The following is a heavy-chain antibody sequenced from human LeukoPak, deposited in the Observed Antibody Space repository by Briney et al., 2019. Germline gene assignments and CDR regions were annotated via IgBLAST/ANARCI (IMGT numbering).Heavy chain of an antibody. CDR3: ARRARGQQLPRLDY. D-gene: IGHD6-13*01. V-gene: IGHV4-4*02. CDR2: IHYSGST. J-gene: IGHJ4*02. Sequence: PSETLSLTCAVSGGSISSSNWWSWVRQPPGKGLEWIGEIHYSGSTYYNPSLQSRVTISVDTSKNQFSLKLSSVTAADTAVYYCARRARGQQLPRLDYWGQGTLVTVSS. CDR1: GGSISSSNW.